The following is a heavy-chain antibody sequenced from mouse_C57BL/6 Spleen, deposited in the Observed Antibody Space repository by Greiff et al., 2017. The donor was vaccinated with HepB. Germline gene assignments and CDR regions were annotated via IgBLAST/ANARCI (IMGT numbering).Heavy chain of an antibody. Sequence: EVQLQESGAELVRPGASVKLSCTASGFNIKDDYMHWVKQSPDQGLEWIGWIDPENGDTEYASTFQGKATITADTSSNTAYLQLSILTSEDTAVYYWTTPPEYYAGSYDYWYFDVWGTGTTVTVSS. CDR3: TTPPEYYAGSYDYWYFDV. CDR1: GFNIKDDY. V-gene: IGHV14-4*01. J-gene: IGHJ1*03. CDR2: IDPENGDT. D-gene: IGHD1-1*01.